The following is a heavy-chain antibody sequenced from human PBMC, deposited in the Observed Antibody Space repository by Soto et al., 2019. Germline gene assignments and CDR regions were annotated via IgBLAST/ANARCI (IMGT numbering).Heavy chain of an antibody. CDR1: GLTFSGYG. V-gene: IGHV3-23*01. CDR3: VTRSRGLQSSPPRLDS. CDR2: SGSGSTT. D-gene: IGHD4-4*01. J-gene: IGHJ4*02. Sequence: EVQLLESGGGLVQPGGSLRLSCAASGLTFSGYGMSWVRQAPGTGLEWVSASGSGSTTYYADSVKGRFTISRDDSKNILFRQLNSLRAEDTAVYYCVTRSRGLQSSPPRLDSWGQGTLVTVSS.